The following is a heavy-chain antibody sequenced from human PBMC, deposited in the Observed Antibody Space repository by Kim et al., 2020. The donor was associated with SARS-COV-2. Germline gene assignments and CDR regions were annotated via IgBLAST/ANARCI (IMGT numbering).Heavy chain of an antibody. CDR2: ISWNSGSI. CDR3: AKDGAAAGTLFDY. CDR1: GFTFGDYA. Sequence: SLRLSCAASGFTFGDYAMHWVRQAPGKGLEWVSGISWNSGSIGYADSVKGRFTISRDNAKNSLYLQMNSLRAEDTALYYCAKDGAAAGTLFDYWGQGTLVTVSS. J-gene: IGHJ4*02. D-gene: IGHD6-13*01. V-gene: IGHV3-9*01.